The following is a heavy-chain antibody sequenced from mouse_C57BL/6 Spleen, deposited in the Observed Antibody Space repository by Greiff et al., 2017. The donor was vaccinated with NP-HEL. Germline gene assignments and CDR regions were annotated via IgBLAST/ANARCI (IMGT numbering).Heavy chain of an antibody. CDR1: GFTFSSYA. V-gene: IGHV5-4*01. D-gene: IGHD1-1*01. J-gene: IGHJ4*01. CDR3: ARDGNYGFYAMDY. CDR2: ISDGGSYT. Sequence: DVMLVESGGGLVKPGGSLKLSCAASGFTFSSYAMSWVRQTPEKRLEWVATISDGGSYTYYPDNVKGRFTISRDNAKNNLYLQMSHLKSEDTAMYYCARDGNYGFYAMDYWGQGTSVTVSS.